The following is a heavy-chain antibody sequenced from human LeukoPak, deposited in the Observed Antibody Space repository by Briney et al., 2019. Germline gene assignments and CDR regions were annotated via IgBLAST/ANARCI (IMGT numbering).Heavy chain of an antibody. CDR1: GFTFSRFW. Sequence: GGSLRLSCAASGFTFSRFWMSWVRQAPGKGLEWVANINQNGGDKYYVDSVKGRFTISRDNAKNSLDLQMNSLRDEDTAVYYCARDHAFAFDIWGQGTMVTVSS. CDR2: INQNGGDK. D-gene: IGHD2-2*01. J-gene: IGHJ3*02. V-gene: IGHV3-7*01. CDR3: ARDHAFAFDI.